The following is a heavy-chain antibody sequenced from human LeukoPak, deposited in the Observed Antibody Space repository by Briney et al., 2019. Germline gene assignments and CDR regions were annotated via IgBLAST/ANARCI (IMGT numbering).Heavy chain of an antibody. CDR1: GGSISSGDFP. Sequence: PSQTLSLTCAVSGGSISSGDFPWSWIRQPPGKGLEWIGYIFHTGHTSYNPSLKSRVTISVDMSKNQLSLRLTSVTAADTAVYYCARGFYGAGSQFDYWGQGTLVTVSS. CDR3: ARGFYGAGSQFDY. J-gene: IGHJ4*02. CDR2: IFHTGHT. V-gene: IGHV4-30-2*01. D-gene: IGHD3-10*01.